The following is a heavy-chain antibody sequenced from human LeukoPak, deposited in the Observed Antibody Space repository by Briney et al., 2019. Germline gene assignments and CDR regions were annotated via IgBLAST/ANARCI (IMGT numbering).Heavy chain of an antibody. CDR2: ISAYNGNT. J-gene: IGHJ4*02. CDR3: AIDIAAAGSFH. V-gene: IGHV1-18*01. CDR1: GYTFTSYG. D-gene: IGHD6-13*01. Sequence: ASVTVSCKASGYTFTSYGISWVRQAPGQGLEWMGWISAYNGNTNYAQKLQGRVTMTTDTSTSTAYMELRSLRSDDTAVYYCAIDIAAAGSFHWGQGTLVTVSS.